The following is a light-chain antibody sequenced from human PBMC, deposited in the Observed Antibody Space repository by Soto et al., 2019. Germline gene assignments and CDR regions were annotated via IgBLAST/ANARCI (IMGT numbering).Light chain of an antibody. CDR2: EVS. V-gene: IGLV2-14*01. J-gene: IGLJ3*02. Sequence: QSVLTQPASVSGSPGQSITISCTGTSSDVGGYNYVSWYQQHPGKAPKLMIYEVSNRPSGVSNRFSGSKSGNTAFLTISGLQAEDEAVYYCCSHSSSITWMFGGGTKVTVL. CDR3: CSHSSSITWM. CDR1: SSDVGGYNY.